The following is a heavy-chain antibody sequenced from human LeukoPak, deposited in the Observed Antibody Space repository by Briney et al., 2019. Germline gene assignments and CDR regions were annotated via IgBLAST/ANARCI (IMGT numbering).Heavy chain of an antibody. CDR1: GFAFTSYA. Sequence: GGSLRLSCAASGFAFTSYAMSWVHQAPGRGLEWVSAISPSGGTTYYADSVKGRFTISRDNSKNTLYLQMNSLRAEDTAVYYCARGMGATRVWGQGTLVTVSS. J-gene: IGHJ4*02. D-gene: IGHD1-26*01. CDR2: ISPSGGTT. V-gene: IGHV3-23*01. CDR3: ARGMGATRV.